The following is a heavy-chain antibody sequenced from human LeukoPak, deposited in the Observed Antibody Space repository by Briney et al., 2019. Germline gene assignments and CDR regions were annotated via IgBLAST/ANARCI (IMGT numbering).Heavy chain of an antibody. V-gene: IGHV3-23*01. CDR2: ISGSGGST. Sequence: PGGSLRLSCAASGFTFSSYAMSWVRQAPGKGLEWVSAISGSGGSTYYADSVKGRFTISRDNSKNTLYLQMNSLRAEDTAVYYCAKAPILRFPHYYYYMDVWGKGTTVTVSS. CDR1: GFTFSSYA. CDR3: AKAPILRFPHYYYYMDV. D-gene: IGHD5-12*01. J-gene: IGHJ6*03.